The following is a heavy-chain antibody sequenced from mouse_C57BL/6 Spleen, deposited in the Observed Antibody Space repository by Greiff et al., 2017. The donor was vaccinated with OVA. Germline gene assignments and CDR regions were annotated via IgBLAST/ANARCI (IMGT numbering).Heavy chain of an antibody. CDR3: TRDYYDYDGFAY. D-gene: IGHD2-4*01. Sequence: EVMLVESGEGLVKPGGSLKLSCAASGFTFSSYAMSWVRQTPEKRLEWVAYISSGGDYIYYADTVKGRFTISRDNARNTLYLQMSSLKSEDTAMYYGTRDYYDYDGFAYWGQGALVTVSA. V-gene: IGHV5-9-1*02. CDR1: GFTFSSYA. CDR2: ISSGGDYI. J-gene: IGHJ3*01.